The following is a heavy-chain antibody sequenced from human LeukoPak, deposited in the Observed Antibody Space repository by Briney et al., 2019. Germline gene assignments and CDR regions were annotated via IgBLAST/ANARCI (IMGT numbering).Heavy chain of an antibody. CDR2: INPSGGST. J-gene: IGHJ4*02. CDR3: AKGGEYCGGDCSYFDY. Sequence: ASVKVSCKASGYTFTSYYMHWVRQAPGQGLEGMGIINPSGGSTSYAQKFQGRVTMTRDTSTSTVYMVLSSLRSEDTAVYYCAKGGEYCGGDCSYFDYWGQRTPVTVSS. V-gene: IGHV1-46*01. CDR1: GYTFTSYY. D-gene: IGHD2-21*02.